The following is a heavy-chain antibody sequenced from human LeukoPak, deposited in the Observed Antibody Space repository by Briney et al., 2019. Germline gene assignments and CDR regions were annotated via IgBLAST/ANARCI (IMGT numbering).Heavy chain of an antibody. CDR2: IYYSGST. CDR1: GGSISSYY. CDR3: ARTHDSSGYYYDPEYYFDY. V-gene: IGHV4-59*01. J-gene: IGHJ4*02. Sequence: SETLSLTCTVSGGSISSYYWSWIRQPPGKGLEWIGYIYYSGSTYYHTSLRSRVTISLDTSKNQFSLKLGSVTAADTAVYYCARTHDSSGYYYDPEYYFDYWGQGTLVTVSS. D-gene: IGHD3-22*01.